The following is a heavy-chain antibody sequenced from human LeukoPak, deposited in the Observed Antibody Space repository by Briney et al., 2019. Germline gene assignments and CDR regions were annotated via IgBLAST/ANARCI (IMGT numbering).Heavy chain of an antibody. Sequence: GGSLRLSCAASGFTLSDYSMNWVRQAPGKGLEWVSYISFSVNTKYYGDSVKGRFTISRDNAKNSLYLQMNSLRVEDTAVYYCARVFRPSLTVFIIRGAFDIWGQGTMVTVSS. V-gene: IGHV3-48*04. J-gene: IGHJ3*02. CDR2: ISFSVNTK. CDR3: ARVFRPSLTVFIIRGAFDI. D-gene: IGHD3-3*01. CDR1: GFTLSDYS.